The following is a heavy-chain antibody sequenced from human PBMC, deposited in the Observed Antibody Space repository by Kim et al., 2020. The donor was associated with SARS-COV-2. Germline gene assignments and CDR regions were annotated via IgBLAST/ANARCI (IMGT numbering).Heavy chain of an antibody. Sequence: GGSLRLSCAASGFTFSSYEMNWVRQAPGKGLEWVSYISSSGSTIYYADSVKGRFTISRDNAKNSLYLQMNSLRAEDTAVYYCARLSHIVVVVAATDYYYYYMDVWGKGTTVTVSS. J-gene: IGHJ6*03. CDR3: ARLSHIVVVVAATDYYYYYMDV. D-gene: IGHD2-15*01. CDR1: GFTFSSYE. CDR2: ISSSGSTI. V-gene: IGHV3-48*03.